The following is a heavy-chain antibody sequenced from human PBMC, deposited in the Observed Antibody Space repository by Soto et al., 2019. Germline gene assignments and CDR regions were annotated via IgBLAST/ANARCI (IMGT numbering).Heavy chain of an antibody. J-gene: IGHJ5*02. CDR2: TYYRSKWYN. CDR1: GDSVSSNSAA. V-gene: IGHV6-1*01. Sequence: PSQTLSLTCAISGDSVSSNSAAWNWIRQSPSRGLEWLGRTYYRSKWYNDYAVSVKSRITINPDTSKNQFSLKLSSVTAADTAVYYCARRRRDIVVVKAAKRPAWFDPWGQGNLVTVSS. CDR3: ARRRRDIVVVKAAKRPAWFDP. D-gene: IGHD2-2*01.